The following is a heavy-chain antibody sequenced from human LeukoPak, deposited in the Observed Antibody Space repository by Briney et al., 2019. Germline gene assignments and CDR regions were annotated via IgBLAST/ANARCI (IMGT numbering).Heavy chain of an antibody. CDR3: ARFVPGGYDRRNYYYYGMDV. V-gene: IGHV4-34*01. CDR1: GGSFSGYY. Sequence: SETLSLTCAVYGGSFSGYYWSWIRQPPVKGLEWIGEINHSGSTNYNPSLKSRVTISVDTSKNQFSLKLSSVTAADTAVYYCARFVPGGYDRRNYYYYGMDVWGQGTTVTVSS. CDR2: INHSGST. J-gene: IGHJ6*02. D-gene: IGHD5-12*01.